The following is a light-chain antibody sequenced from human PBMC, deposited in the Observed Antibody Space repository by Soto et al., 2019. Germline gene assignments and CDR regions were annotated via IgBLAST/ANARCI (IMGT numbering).Light chain of an antibody. CDR1: QDISNY. Sequence: DIQMTQSPSSLSASVGDRVTITCQASQDISNYLNWYQQKPGKAPKLLIYDASNLETGVPSRFSGSGSGTYFTFTISSLQPEDIATYYCPQYDTLHLTFGGGTKVEIK. CDR2: DAS. J-gene: IGKJ4*01. CDR3: PQYDTLHLT. V-gene: IGKV1-33*01.